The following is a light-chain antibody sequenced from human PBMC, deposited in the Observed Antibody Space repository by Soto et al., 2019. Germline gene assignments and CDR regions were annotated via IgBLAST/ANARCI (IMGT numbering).Light chain of an antibody. V-gene: IGKV3-15*01. CDR2: GAS. CDR3: QEDNNWPPDRT. Sequence: EIVMTQSPATLSVSPGERATLSCRASQSVGSNLAWYQQRPGQAPRLLIYGASTRATGVTARYSRSGSGTEYTLTIRRLQSEDFGIYFCQEDNNWPPDRTFGQGTKVEIK. CDR1: QSVGSN. J-gene: IGKJ1*01.